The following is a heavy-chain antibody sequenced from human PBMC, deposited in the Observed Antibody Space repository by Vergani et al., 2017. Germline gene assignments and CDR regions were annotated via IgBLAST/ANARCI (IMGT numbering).Heavy chain of an antibody. Sequence: QLQLQESGPGLVKPSETLSLTCTVSGVSIGSNSYYWGWIRQPPGKGLEWIGTIYYTGTTYYNEAHKSRLTISVDTSKNQFSLKLSSVTAADTAVYYCARGPVGTMVRGVFDYWGQGTLVTVSS. D-gene: IGHD3-10*01. CDR3: ARGPVGTMVRGVFDY. V-gene: IGHV4-39*01. CDR2: IYYTGTT. J-gene: IGHJ4*02. CDR1: GVSIGSNSYY.